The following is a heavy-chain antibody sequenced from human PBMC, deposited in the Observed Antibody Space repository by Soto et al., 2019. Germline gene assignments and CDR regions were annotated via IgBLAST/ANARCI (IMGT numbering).Heavy chain of an antibody. CDR2: IYYSGST. CDR3: ARFGETDYYYYGMDV. V-gene: IGHV4-59*01. D-gene: IGHD3-10*01. J-gene: IGHJ6*02. Sequence: SETLSLTCTVSGGSISSYYWSWIRQPPGKGLEWIGYIYYSGSTNYNPSLKSRVTISVDTSKNQFSLKLSSVTAADTAVYYCARFGETDYYYYGMDVWGQGTTVTVSS. CDR1: GGSISSYY.